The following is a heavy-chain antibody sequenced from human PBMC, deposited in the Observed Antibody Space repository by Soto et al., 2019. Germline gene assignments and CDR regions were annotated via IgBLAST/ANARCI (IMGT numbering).Heavy chain of an antibody. CDR3: ARGEAYFDY. D-gene: IGHD3-16*01. V-gene: IGHV3-30-3*01. Sequence: ESGGGVVQPGRSLRLSCAASGFTSSSYAMHWVRQAPGKGLEWVAVISYDGSNKYYADSVKGRFTISRDNSKNTLYLQMNSLRAEDTAVYYCARGEAYFDYWGQGTLVTVSS. CDR2: ISYDGSNK. J-gene: IGHJ4*02. CDR1: GFTSSSYA.